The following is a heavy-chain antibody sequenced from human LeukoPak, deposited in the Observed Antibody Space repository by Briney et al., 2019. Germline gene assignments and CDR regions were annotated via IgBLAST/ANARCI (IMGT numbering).Heavy chain of an antibody. CDR3: ALFVCGSGSEYNDY. J-gene: IGHJ4*02. CDR1: GGTFSSYA. V-gene: IGHV1-69*05. D-gene: IGHD3-10*01. Sequence: ASVKVSCKASGGTFSSYAISWVRQAPGQGLEWMGRIIPIFGTANYAQKFQGRVTITTDESTSTAYMELSSLRSEDTAVYYCALFVCGSGSEYNDYWGQGTLVTVSS. CDR2: IIPIFGTA.